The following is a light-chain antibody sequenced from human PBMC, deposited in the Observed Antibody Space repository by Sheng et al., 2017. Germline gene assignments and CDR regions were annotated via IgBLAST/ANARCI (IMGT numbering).Light chain of an antibody. CDR1: QSVSNN. J-gene: IGKJ2*01. CDR2: GAS. CDR3: QHYNNWPSYT. V-gene: IGKV3-15*01. Sequence: EIVMTQSPATLSVSPGERATLSCRASQSVSNNLAWYQQKPGQAPRLLISGASTRATGVPARFSGSGSGTEFTLTITSLESEDFAIYYCQHYNNWPSYTFGQGTKLEIK.